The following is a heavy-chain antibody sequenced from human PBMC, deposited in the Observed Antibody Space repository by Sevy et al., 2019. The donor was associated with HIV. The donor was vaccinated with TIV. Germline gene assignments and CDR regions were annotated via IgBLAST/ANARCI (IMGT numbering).Heavy chain of an antibody. J-gene: IGHJ6*02. CDR2: IWYDGSNK. V-gene: IGHV3-33*01. CDR1: GFTFSSYG. CDR3: ERDGCNRRSYYGMDV. Sequence: GGSLRLSCAASGFTFSSYGMHWVRQAPGKGLEWVAVIWYDGSNKYYADSVKGRFPISRDNSKKTLYLQMNSLRAEDPAVYYCERDGCNRRSYYGMDVWGQGTTVTVSS. D-gene: IGHD2-2*02.